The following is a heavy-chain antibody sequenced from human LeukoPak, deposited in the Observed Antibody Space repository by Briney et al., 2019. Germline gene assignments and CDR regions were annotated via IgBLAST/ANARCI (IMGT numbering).Heavy chain of an antibody. CDR2: INPSGGTT. J-gene: IGHJ4*02. Sequence: HVASVKVSCKASGYTFTGYYMHWVRQAPGQGLEWMGVINPSGGTTTYAQNFQGRVTMTRDTSTITVYMELSSLRSDDTAVYYCAREAIFGVVREYYFDYWGQGTLVTVS. D-gene: IGHD3-3*01. CDR3: AREAIFGVVREYYFDY. V-gene: IGHV1-46*01. CDR1: GYTFTGYY.